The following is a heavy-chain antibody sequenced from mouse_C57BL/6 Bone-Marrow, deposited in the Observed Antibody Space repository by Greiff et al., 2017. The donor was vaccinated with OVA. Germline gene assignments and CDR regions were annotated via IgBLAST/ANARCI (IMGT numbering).Heavy chain of an antibody. CDR3: ARKDYGSSLYAMDY. CDR1: GYTFTSYW. Sequence: QVQLQQPGAELAKPGASVKLSCKASGYTFTSYWMHWVKQRPGRGLEWIGRIDPNSGGTKYNEKFKGKATLTVDKPSSTAYMQLSSLTSEDSAVYYCARKDYGSSLYAMDYWGQGASVTV. D-gene: IGHD1-1*01. CDR2: IDPNSGGT. V-gene: IGHV1-72*01. J-gene: IGHJ4*01.